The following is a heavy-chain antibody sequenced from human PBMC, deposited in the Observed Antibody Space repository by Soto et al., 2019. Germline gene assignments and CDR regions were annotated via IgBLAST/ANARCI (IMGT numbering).Heavy chain of an antibody. CDR2: ISGSGGST. CDR3: ARGYSYTQPVFDY. CDR1: GFTFSNYA. V-gene: IGHV3-23*01. Sequence: PGGSLRLSCAASGFTFSNYAVTWVRQAPGKGLEWVSTISGSGGSTYYADSVKGRFTISRDNFKNTLYLQMNSLRAEDTAVYYCARGYSYTQPVFDYWGLGTLVTVSS. D-gene: IGHD5-18*01. J-gene: IGHJ4*02.